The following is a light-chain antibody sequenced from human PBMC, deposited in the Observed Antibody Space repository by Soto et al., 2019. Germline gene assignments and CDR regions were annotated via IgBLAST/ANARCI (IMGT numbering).Light chain of an antibody. CDR3: QVWDSGRDHYV. Sequence: SYELTQPPSVSVAPGQTARITCGGNNIVTKSVHWYQQKPGQAPVVVVYDDSDRPSGIPERFSGSNSGNTATLTISSVEAGDEADYYCQVWDSGRDHYVFGGGTKVTVL. J-gene: IGLJ1*01. CDR2: DDS. V-gene: IGLV3-21*02. CDR1: NIVTKS.